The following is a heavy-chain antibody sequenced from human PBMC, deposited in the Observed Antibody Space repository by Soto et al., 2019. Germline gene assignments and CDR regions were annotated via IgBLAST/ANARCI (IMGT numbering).Heavy chain of an antibody. Sequence: QVQLVQSGAEVKKPGSSGIVSCRVSGGTFSSCAISWVRQAPGQGLEGRGGIKPILGSANSAQTFQGEMTITADESTSPAYMGSSSLKPEDTAVCYYARDSWNLAERKGACDLWGQGRIDTVSS. J-gene: IGHJ3*01. CDR1: GGTFSSCA. CDR2: IKPILGSA. V-gene: IGHV1-69*01. D-gene: IGHD3-3*02. CDR3: ARDSWNLAERKGACDL.